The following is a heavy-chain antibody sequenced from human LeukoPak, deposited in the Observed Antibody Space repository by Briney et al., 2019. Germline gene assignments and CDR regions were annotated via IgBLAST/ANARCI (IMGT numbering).Heavy chain of an antibody. V-gene: IGHV3-48*03. CDR1: GFTFSSYE. J-gene: IGHJ5*02. CDR3: AKEAYGRVVDWFDP. CDR2: ISSSGSTI. D-gene: IGHD2-15*01. Sequence: HPGGSLRLSCAASGFTFSSYEMNWVRQAPGKGLEWVSYISSSGSTIYDADSVKGRFTISRDNSKNTLYLQMNSLRAEDTAVYYCAKEAYGRVVDWFDPWGQGTLVTVSS.